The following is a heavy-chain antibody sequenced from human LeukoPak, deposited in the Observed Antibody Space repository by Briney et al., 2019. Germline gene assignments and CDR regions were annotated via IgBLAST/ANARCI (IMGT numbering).Heavy chain of an antibody. CDR3: ARDIPNCTNGVCRYYFDY. D-gene: IGHD2-8*01. CDR1: GGSISSGDYY. V-gene: IGHV4-30-4*08. CDR2: IYYSGST. J-gene: IGHJ4*02. Sequence: PSQTLSLTCTVSGGSISSGDYYWSWIRQPPGKGLEWIGYIYYSGSTYYSPSLKSRVTISVDTSKNQFSLKLSSVTAADTAVYYCARDIPNCTNGVCRYYFDYWGQGTLVTVSS.